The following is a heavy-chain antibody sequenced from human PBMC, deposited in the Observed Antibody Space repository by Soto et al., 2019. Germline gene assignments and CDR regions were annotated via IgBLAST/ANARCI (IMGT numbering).Heavy chain of an antibody. CDR1: GYSFSDSW. CDR2: IYPADSQT. D-gene: IGHD6-19*01. CDR3: ATSTAVRGIFDY. V-gene: IGHV5-51*01. J-gene: IGHJ4*02. Sequence: GESLNISCQGSGYSFSDSWIGWVRQMPGKGLEWMAIIYPADSQTKYSPSFIGQVTMSADKSISTAYLQWSSLQASDTAMYYCATSTAVRGIFDYAGQGTLVNLSS.